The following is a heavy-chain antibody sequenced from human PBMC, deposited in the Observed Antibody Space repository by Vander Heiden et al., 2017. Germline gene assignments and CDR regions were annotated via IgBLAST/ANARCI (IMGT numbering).Heavy chain of an antibody. Sequence: EVQLVESGGGLVQPGGSLKLPCAASGFTFSGSAMHWVRQASGKGLEWVGRIRSKANSYATAYAASVKGRFTISRDDSKNTAYLQMNSLKTEDTAVYYCTRESGRNWFDPWGQGTLVTVSS. D-gene: IGHD3-3*01. J-gene: IGHJ5*02. CDR2: IRSKANSYAT. CDR1: GFTFSGSA. V-gene: IGHV3-73*02. CDR3: TRESGRNWFDP.